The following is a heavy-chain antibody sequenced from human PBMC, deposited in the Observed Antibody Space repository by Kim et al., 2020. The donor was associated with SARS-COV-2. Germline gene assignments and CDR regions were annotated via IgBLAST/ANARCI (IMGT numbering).Heavy chain of an antibody. CDR3: ARFMISVVMHGNWFDP. V-gene: IGHV4-31*03. CDR1: GGSVSSADSY. D-gene: IGHD3-22*01. Sequence: TLSLTCTVSGGSVSSADSYWAWIRQHPGKGLEWLGYMFYSGSTYYNPSLKGRLTISIDTSKNQFSLKMSSVTAADTAVFYCARFMISVVMHGNWFDPWGQGILVTVSS. CDR2: MFYSGST. J-gene: IGHJ5*02.